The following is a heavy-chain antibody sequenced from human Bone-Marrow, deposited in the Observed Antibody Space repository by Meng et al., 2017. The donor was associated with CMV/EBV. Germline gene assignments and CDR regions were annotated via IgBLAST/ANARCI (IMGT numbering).Heavy chain of an antibody. CDR2: VDPQDGET. CDR3: ARSTVATIALEY. D-gene: IGHD5-12*01. CDR1: GYTFSNYF. Sequence: EVQLVQSGAAGRKPGTPVQVSCEASGYTFSNYFVHWIQQAPGKGPEWLGLVDPQDGETVYREKFKGRVTMTADTSTDTAYMELSSLTFDDTAVYYCARSTVATIALEYWGQGTLVTVSS. V-gene: IGHV1-69-2*01. J-gene: IGHJ4*02.